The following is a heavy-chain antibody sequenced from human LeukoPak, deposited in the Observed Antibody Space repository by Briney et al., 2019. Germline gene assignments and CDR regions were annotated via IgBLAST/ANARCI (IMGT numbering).Heavy chain of an antibody. J-gene: IGHJ4*02. CDR1: GFTFSSYS. CDR3: AKHGNYGDYYVDY. D-gene: IGHD4-17*01. CDR2: ISSSSSYI. Sequence: GGSLRLSCAASGFTFSSYSMNWVRQAPGKGLEWVSSISSSSSYIYYADSVKGRFTISRDNSKNTLYLQMNSLRAEDTAVYYCAKHGNYGDYYVDYWGQGTLVTVSS. V-gene: IGHV3-21*04.